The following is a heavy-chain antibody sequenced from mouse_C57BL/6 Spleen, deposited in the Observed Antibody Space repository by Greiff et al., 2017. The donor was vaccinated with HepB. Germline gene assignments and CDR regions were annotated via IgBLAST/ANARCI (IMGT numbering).Heavy chain of an antibody. J-gene: IGHJ1*03. D-gene: IGHD1-1*01. V-gene: IGHV1-18*01. CDR2: INPNNGGT. CDR1: GYTFTDYN. Sequence: VQLQQSGPELVKPGASVKIPCKASGYTFTDYNMDWVKQSHGKSLEWIGDINPNNGGTIYNQKFKGKATLTVDKSSSTAYMELRSLTSEDTAVYYCARDIIDYYGSSHWYFDVWGTGTTVTVSS. CDR3: ARDIIDYYGSSHWYFDV.